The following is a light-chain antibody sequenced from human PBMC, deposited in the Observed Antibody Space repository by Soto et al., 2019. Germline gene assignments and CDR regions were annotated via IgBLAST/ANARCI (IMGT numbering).Light chain of an antibody. CDR3: LLYDGGAYF. CDR2: TTS. V-gene: IGLV7-43*01. J-gene: IGLJ1*01. CDR1: TGAVTGNYY. Sequence: QTVVTQEPSLTVAPGGTVTLTCASSTGAVTGNYYANWFQQKPGQAPRTLIYTTSDRYSWTPARFSGSLLGGKAALTLSAVQPEDEAEYYCLLYDGGAYFFGPGTKLTVL.